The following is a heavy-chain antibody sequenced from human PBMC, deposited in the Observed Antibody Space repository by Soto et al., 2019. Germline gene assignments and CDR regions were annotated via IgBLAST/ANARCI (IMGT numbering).Heavy chain of an antibody. CDR2: IIPIFGTA. CDR1: GGTFSSYA. D-gene: IGHD3-10*01. Sequence: GASVKVSCKASGGTFSSYAISWVRQAPGQGLEWMGGIIPIFGTANYAQKFQGRVTITADESTSTAYMELSSLRSEDTAVYYCARGARISRGVRGGPSDYWGQGTLVTVSS. J-gene: IGHJ4*02. V-gene: IGHV1-69*13. CDR3: ARGARISRGVRGGPSDY.